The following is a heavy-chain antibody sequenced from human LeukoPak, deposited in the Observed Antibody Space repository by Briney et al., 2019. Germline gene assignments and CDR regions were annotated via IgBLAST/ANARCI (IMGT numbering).Heavy chain of an antibody. J-gene: IGHJ3*02. V-gene: IGHV3-74*01. CDR1: GFTFSSYW. CDR2: INSDGSST. CDR3: ARPLRYFDWLLLDAFDI. Sequence: GGSLRLSCAASGFTFSSYWMHWVRQAPGKGLVWVSRINSDGSSTSYADSVKGRFTISRDNAKNTLYLQMNSLRAEDTAVYYCARPLRYFDWLLLDAFDIWGQGTMVTVSS. D-gene: IGHD3-9*01.